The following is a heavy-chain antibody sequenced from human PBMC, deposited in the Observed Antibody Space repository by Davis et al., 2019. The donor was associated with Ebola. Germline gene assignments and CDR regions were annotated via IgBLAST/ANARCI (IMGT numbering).Heavy chain of an antibody. V-gene: IGHV4-61*01. CDR3: AGGLAGTNY. CDR1: GGSVSSGSYY. D-gene: IGHD6-13*01. CDR2: IYYSGST. Sequence: MPSETLSLTCTVSGGSVSSGSYYWSWIRQPPGKGLEWIGYIYYSGSTNYNPSLKSRVTISVDTSKNQFSLKLSSVTAADTAVYYCAGGLAGTNYWGQGTLVTVSS. J-gene: IGHJ4*02.